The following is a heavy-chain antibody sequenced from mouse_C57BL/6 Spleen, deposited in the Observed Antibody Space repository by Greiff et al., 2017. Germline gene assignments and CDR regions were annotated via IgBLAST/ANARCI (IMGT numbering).Heavy chain of an antibody. V-gene: IGHV1-64*01. CDR3: ARWLLYYSMDY. D-gene: IGHD2-3*01. CDR1: GYTFTSYW. J-gene: IGHJ4*01. Sequence: QVQLQQPGAELVKPGASVKLSCKASGYTFTSYWMHWVKQRPGQGLEWIGMIHPNSGSTNYNEKFKSKATLTVDKSSSTAYMQLRSLTSEDSAVYYCARWLLYYSMDYWGQGTSVTVSS. CDR2: IHPNSGST.